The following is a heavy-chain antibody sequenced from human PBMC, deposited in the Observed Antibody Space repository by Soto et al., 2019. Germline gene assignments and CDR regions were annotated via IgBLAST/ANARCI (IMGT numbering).Heavy chain of an antibody. CDR3: ARGYSSSWYSDY. CDR1: GGSLSHYY. J-gene: IGHJ4*02. V-gene: IGHV4-59*01. D-gene: IGHD6-13*01. Sequence: PSETLSLTCTVSGGSLSHYYWSWIRQPPGKGLEWIGYIYYSGSTNHNPSLKSRVTISVDTSKNQFSLKLSSVTAADTAVYYCARGYSSSWYSDYWGQGTLVTVSS. CDR2: IYYSGST.